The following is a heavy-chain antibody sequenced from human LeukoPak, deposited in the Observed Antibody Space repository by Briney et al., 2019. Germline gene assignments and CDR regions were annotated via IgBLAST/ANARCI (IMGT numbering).Heavy chain of an antibody. CDR2: IKSKTDGGTT. Sequence: GGSLRLSCAASGFTFSSYSMNWVRQAPGKGLEWVGRIKSKTDGGTTDYAAPVKGRFTISRDDSKNTLYLQMNSLKTEDTAVYYCTTPNGGSYGGHYYFGMDVWGQGTTVTVSS. CDR3: TTPNGGSYGGHYYFGMDV. J-gene: IGHJ6*02. CDR1: GFTFSSYS. D-gene: IGHD1-26*01. V-gene: IGHV3-15*01.